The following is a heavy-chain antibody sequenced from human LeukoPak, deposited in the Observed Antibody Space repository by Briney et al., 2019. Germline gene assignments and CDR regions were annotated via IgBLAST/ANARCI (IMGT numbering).Heavy chain of an antibody. D-gene: IGHD6-6*01. Sequence: SETLSLTCTVSGGSISSYYWSWIRQPPGKGLEWIGYIYYCGSTNYNPSLKSRVTISVDTSKNQFSLKLSSVTAADTAVYYCARALAAHKYYYYYMDVWGKGTTVTVSS. V-gene: IGHV4-59*01. CDR2: IYYCGST. CDR3: ARALAAHKYYYYYMDV. J-gene: IGHJ6*03. CDR1: GGSISSYY.